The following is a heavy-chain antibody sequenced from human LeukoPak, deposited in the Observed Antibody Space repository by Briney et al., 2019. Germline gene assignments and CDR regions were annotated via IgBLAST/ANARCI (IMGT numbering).Heavy chain of an antibody. V-gene: IGHV1-2*02. J-gene: IGHJ5*02. CDR1: GYTFTGYY. D-gene: IGHD2-2*01. CDR2: INPNSGGT. CDR3: ARANVVVPAAQEPDNWFDP. Sequence: GASVKVSCKASGYTFTGYYMHWVRQAPGQGLEWMGWINPNSGGTNYAQKFQGGVTMTRDTSISTAYMELSRLRSDGTAVYYCARANVVVPAAQEPDNWFDPWGQGTLVTVSS.